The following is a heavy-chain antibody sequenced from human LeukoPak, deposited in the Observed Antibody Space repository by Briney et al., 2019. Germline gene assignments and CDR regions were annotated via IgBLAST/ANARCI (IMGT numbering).Heavy chain of an antibody. CDR2: IHTSGST. D-gene: IGHD3-3*01. CDR1: GGSISSYY. J-gene: IGHJ3*02. Sequence: SETLSLTCTVSGGSISSYYWSWIRQPAGKGLEWIGRIHTSGSTNYNPSLKSRVTMSVDTSKNQFSLKLSSVTAADTAMYYCARGGGEGLDFWSGIDAFGIWGQGTMVTVSS. CDR3: ARGGGEGLDFWSGIDAFGI. V-gene: IGHV4-4*07.